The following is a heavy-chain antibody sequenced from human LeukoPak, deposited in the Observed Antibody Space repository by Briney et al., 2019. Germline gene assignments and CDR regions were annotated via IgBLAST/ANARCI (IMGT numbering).Heavy chain of an antibody. Sequence: GGSLRLSCAASGFTFSNYTMSWVRQAPGKGLEWVSSISGSGRSTYYADSVKGRFTFSRDNPKNTLYLQMNSLRAEDTAIYYCARGEQQWLIPFDNWGRGTLVTVSS. CDR2: ISGSGRST. CDR1: GFTFSNYT. J-gene: IGHJ4*02. D-gene: IGHD6-19*01. V-gene: IGHV3-23*01. CDR3: ARGEQQWLIPFDN.